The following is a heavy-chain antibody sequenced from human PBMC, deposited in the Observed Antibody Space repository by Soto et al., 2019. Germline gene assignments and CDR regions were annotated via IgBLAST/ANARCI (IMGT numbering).Heavy chain of an antibody. CDR3: ARGRYGDY. Sequence: QVHLVPSGAEVKKPGASVKVSCKASGYTFTSYGITWVRQAPGQGLEWMGWISAHNGNTDYAQKLQGRVIVTRDTSTSTADMELRSRISDATAVYYWARGRYGDYGGQGALVTVSS. J-gene: IGHJ4*02. D-gene: IGHD1-1*01. CDR2: ISAHNGNT. V-gene: IGHV1-18*01. CDR1: GYTFTSYG.